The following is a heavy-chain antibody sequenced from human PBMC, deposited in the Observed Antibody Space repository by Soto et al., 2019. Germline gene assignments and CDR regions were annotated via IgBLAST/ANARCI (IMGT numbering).Heavy chain of an antibody. CDR3: ARVTTYYHDSIGYQAFHT. Sequence: QVQLQESGPGLVEPSQTLSLICTVSGASIITDGYYWTWIRQHPGKGLEWLGYIHYSGGATYSPSYNPSLKSRIAISVDITKSLLSMTMTSVTAADTALYYCARVTTYYHDSIGYQAFHTWSQGTLVTVSS. D-gene: IGHD3-22*01. CDR2: IHYSGGATYSP. CDR1: GASIITDGYY. J-gene: IGHJ5*02. V-gene: IGHV4-31*03.